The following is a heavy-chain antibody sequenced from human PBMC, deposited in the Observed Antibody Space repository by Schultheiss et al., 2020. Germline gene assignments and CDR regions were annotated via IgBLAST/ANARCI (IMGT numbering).Heavy chain of an antibody. CDR1: GFTFSSYG. J-gene: IGHJ6*02. V-gene: IGHV3-74*01. Sequence: GGSLRLSCAASGFTFSSYGIHWVRQAPGKGLVWVSRINSDGSSTSYADSVKGRFTITRDNSKNMLYLQMNSLRAEDTAVYYCAKVIGYCSSTSCRPYYYYGIDVWGQGTTV. CDR3: AKVIGYCSSTSCRPYYYYGIDV. CDR2: INSDGSST. D-gene: IGHD2-2*01.